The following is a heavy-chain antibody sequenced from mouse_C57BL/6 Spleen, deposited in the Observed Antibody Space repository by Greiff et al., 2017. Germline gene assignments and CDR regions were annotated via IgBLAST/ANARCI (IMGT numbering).Heavy chain of an antibody. J-gene: IGHJ4*01. CDR3: ARLGDYDDGYSMDY. Sequence: QVQLQQPGAELVRPGSSVKLSCKASGYTFTSYWMHWVKQRPIQGLEWIGNIDPSDSETHYNQKFKDKATLTVDKSSSTAYMQLSSLTSEDSAVYYCARLGDYDDGYSMDYWGQGTSVTVSS. CDR2: IDPSDSET. D-gene: IGHD2-4*01. V-gene: IGHV1-52*01. CDR1: GYTFTSYW.